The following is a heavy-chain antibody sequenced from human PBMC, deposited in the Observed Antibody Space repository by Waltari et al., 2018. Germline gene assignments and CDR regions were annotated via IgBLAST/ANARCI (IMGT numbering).Heavy chain of an antibody. V-gene: IGHV4-34*01. Sequence: QVQLQQWGAGLLKPSETLSLTCAVYGGSFSGYYWSWIRQPPGKGLEWIGEINHSGSTNYNPSLKSRVTISVDTSKNQFSLKLSSVTAADTAVYYCARERGQQLVRPYYYYGMDVWGQGTTVTVSS. J-gene: IGHJ6*02. CDR2: INHSGST. D-gene: IGHD6-13*01. CDR1: GGSFSGYY. CDR3: ARERGQQLVRPYYYYGMDV.